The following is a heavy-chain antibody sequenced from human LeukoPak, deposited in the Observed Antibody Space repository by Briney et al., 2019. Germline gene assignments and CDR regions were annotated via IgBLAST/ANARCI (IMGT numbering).Heavy chain of an antibody. CDR1: GGSVSSGSYY. J-gene: IGHJ4*02. CDR2: IYYSGST. CDR3: ARTYSSSWSDY. V-gene: IGHV4-61*01. Sequence: SETLSLTCTVSGGSVSSGSYYWSWIRQPPGKGLEWIGYIYYSGSTNYNPSLKSRVTISADTSKNQFSLKLSSVTAADTAVYYCARTYSSSWSDYWGQGTLVTASS. D-gene: IGHD6-13*01.